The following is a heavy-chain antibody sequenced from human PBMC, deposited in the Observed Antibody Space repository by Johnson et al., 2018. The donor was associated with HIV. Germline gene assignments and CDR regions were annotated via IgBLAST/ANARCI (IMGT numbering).Heavy chain of an antibody. V-gene: IGHV3-20*04. D-gene: IGHD3-22*01. J-gene: IGHJ3*02. CDR2: INWNGGST. Sequence: VQLVESGGGVVRPGGSLRLSCAASGFTFDDSGMSWVRQAPGKGLEWVSGINWNGGSTGYADSVKCRFTISRDNAKKSLYLQMNSLRAEDTALYYCATHYYDSINAFDIWGQGTMVTVSS. CDR1: GFTFDDSG. CDR3: ATHYYDSINAFDI.